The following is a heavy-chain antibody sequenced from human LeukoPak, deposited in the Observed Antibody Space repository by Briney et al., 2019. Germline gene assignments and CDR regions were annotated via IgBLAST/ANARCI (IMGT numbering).Heavy chain of an antibody. V-gene: IGHV3-21*01. D-gene: IGHD6-6*01. CDR1: GFTFSSYS. CDR3: ARDISSSYYYYMDV. CDR2: ISSSSSYI. J-gene: IGHJ6*03. Sequence: PGGSLRLSCAASGFTFSSYSMNWVRQAPGKGLEWVSSISSSSSYIDYADSVKGRFTISRDNAKNSLYLQMNSLRAEDTAVYYCARDISSSYYYYMDVSGKGTTVTVSS.